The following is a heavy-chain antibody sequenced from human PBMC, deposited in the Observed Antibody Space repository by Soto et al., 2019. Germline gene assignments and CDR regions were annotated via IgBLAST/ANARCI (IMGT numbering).Heavy chain of an antibody. Sequence: QLQLQESGSGLVKPSQTLSLTCAVSGGSISSGGYSWSWLRQPPGKGLEWIGDMYHSGSTYYNPSLTSRVTISIDRSKNQFSLKLSSVTAADTAVYYGARVPDYWGQGSLVTVSS. D-gene: IGHD2-2*01. V-gene: IGHV4-30-2*01. J-gene: IGHJ4*02. CDR1: GGSISSGGYS. CDR2: MYHSGST. CDR3: ARVPDY.